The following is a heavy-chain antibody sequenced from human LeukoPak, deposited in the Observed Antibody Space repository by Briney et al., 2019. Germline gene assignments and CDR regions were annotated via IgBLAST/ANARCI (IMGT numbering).Heavy chain of an antibody. CDR1: GFTFSSYG. J-gene: IGHJ5*02. CDR3: AKEGGQLVGNWFDP. V-gene: IGHV3-30*18. D-gene: IGHD6-6*01. Sequence: GRSLRLSCAASGFTFSSYGMHWVRQAPGEGLEWVAVISYDGSNKYYAGSVKGRFTISRDNSKNTLYLQMNSLRAEDTAVYYCAKEGGQLVGNWFDPWGQGTLVTVSS. CDR2: ISYDGSNK.